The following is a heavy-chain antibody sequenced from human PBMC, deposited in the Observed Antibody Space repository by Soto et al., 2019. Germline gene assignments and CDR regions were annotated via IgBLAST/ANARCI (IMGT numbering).Heavy chain of an antibody. V-gene: IGHV3-30-3*01. J-gene: IGHJ4*02. Sequence: QVQLVESGGGVVQPGRSLRLSCAASGFTFSIYAMHWVRQAPGKGLEWVAVISYDGSNKYYADSVKGRFTISRDKSKNTLYMQVNSLRAEDTAVYYCARDRWESYYERYLFDYWGQGTLVTVSS. D-gene: IGHD1-26*01. CDR1: GFTFSIYA. CDR3: ARDRWESYYERYLFDY. CDR2: ISYDGSNK.